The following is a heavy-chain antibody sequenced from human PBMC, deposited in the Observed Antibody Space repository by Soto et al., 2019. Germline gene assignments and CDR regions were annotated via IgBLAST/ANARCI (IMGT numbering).Heavy chain of an antibody. V-gene: IGHV1-69*13. CDR2: IIPIFGTA. J-gene: IGHJ6*02. CDR3: ARGVERYYGMDV. Sequence: SVKVSCKASGGTFSSYAISWVRQAPGQGFEWMGGIIPIFGTANYAQKFQGRVTITADESTSTAYMELSSLRSEDTAVYYCARGVERYYGMDVWGQGTTVTVSS. CDR1: GGTFSSYA. D-gene: IGHD2-21*01.